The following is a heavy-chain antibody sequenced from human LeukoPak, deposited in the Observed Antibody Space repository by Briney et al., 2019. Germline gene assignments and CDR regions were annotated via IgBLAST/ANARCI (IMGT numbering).Heavy chain of an antibody. Sequence: PGGSLRLSCAASGFTFSSYRMSWVRQAPGKGLEWVANIKQDGSEKYYVDSVKGRFTISRDNAKNSLYLQMNSLRAEDTAVYYCARSYSYGSGYYYYMDVWGKGTTVTVSS. J-gene: IGHJ6*03. V-gene: IGHV3-7*01. CDR3: ARSYSYGSGYYYYMDV. CDR1: GFTFSSYR. D-gene: IGHD5-18*01. CDR2: IKQDGSEK.